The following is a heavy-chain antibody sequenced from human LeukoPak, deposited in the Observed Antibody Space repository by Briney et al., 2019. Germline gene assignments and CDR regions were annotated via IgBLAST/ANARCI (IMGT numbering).Heavy chain of an antibody. Sequence: GGSLRLSCAASGFTFSSYSMNWVRQAPGKGLEWVSSISSSSSYIYYADSVKGRFTTSRDNAKNSLYLQMNSLRAEDTAVYYCARDRAYYDSSGPLYWGQGTLVTVSS. D-gene: IGHD3-22*01. V-gene: IGHV3-21*01. CDR1: GFTFSSYS. J-gene: IGHJ4*02. CDR3: ARDRAYYDSSGPLY. CDR2: ISSSSSYI.